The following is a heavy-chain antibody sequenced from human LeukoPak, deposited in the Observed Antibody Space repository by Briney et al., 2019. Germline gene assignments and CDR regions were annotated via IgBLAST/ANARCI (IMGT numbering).Heavy chain of an antibody. V-gene: IGHV3-73*01. J-gene: IGHJ3*02. CDR1: GFTFSGSA. Sequence: GGSLRLSCAASGFTFSGSAMHWVRQASGKGLEWVGRIRSKTNTYATAYVASVKGRFTISRDDSKNTTYLQMNSLKTEDTAVYYCTRTSFGWGAFDIWGQGTVVTVSS. CDR3: TRTSFGWGAFDI. D-gene: IGHD3-10*01. CDR2: IRSKTNTYAT.